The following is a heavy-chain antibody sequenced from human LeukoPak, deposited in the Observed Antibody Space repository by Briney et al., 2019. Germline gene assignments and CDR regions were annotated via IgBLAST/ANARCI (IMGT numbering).Heavy chain of an antibody. CDR1: GFTFSSYA. Sequence: GRSLRLSCAASGFTFSSYAMHWVRQAPGKGLEWVAVISYDGSNKYYADSAKGRFTISRDNSKNTLYLQMNSLRAEDTAVYYCAREGQEGYYFDYWGQGTLVTVSS. V-gene: IGHV3-30-3*01. CDR3: AREGQEGYYFDY. CDR2: ISYDGSNK. J-gene: IGHJ4*02.